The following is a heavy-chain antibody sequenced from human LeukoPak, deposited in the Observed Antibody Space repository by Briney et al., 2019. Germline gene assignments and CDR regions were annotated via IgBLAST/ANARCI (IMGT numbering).Heavy chain of an antibody. Sequence: KFQGRVTITRDTSASTAYMELSSLRSEDTAVYYCARESYDSSGYSIVWGQGTTVTVSS. J-gene: IGHJ6*02. CDR3: ARESYDSSGYSIV. D-gene: IGHD3-22*01. V-gene: IGHV1-3*01.